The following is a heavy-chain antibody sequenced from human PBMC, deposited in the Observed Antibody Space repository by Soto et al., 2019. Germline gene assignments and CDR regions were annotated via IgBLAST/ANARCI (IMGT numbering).Heavy chain of an antibody. Sequence: EVQLVESGGGLVKPGGSLRLSCAASGFTFSNAWINWVRQAPGKGLEWVGRIKSKSDGGTTYYAAPVKGRFTISRDDSTNTLYLQMNSLKNEDTAVYYRTIQNARGVPDYWGQGPLVTVSS. CDR3: TIQNARGVPDY. CDR1: GFTFSNAW. J-gene: IGHJ4*02. V-gene: IGHV3-15*07. D-gene: IGHD3-10*01. CDR2: IKSKSDGGTT.